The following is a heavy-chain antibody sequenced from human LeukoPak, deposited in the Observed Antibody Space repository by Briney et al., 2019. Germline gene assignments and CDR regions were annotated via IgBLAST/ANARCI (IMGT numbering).Heavy chain of an antibody. CDR2: NNGDGSDK. D-gene: IGHD1-14*01. CDR1: GFTLSDYW. V-gene: IGHV3-74*03. Sequence: GGSLRLSCVASGFTLSDYWMHWVRHAPGKGLVWVSYNNGDGSDKTYADCVKGRFTISRDNAKNTLFLQMNRLRDEDTAVYYCARDEDGTPTFDYWGLGTLVTVSS. CDR3: ARDEDGTPTFDY. J-gene: IGHJ4*02.